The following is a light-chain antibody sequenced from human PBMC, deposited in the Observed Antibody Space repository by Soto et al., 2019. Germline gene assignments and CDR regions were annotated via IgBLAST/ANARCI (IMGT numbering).Light chain of an antibody. Sequence: EIVMTQSPSTLSLSPGERATLSCRAIQSVSSNYLSWYQQKPGQAPRLLIYGASTRATGMPARFSGSGSGTDFTLTISSLQPEDFAVYYCQQYNNWPTWTFGQGTKVDIK. CDR2: GAS. CDR1: QSVSSNY. J-gene: IGKJ1*01. V-gene: IGKV3D-7*01. CDR3: QQYNNWPTWT.